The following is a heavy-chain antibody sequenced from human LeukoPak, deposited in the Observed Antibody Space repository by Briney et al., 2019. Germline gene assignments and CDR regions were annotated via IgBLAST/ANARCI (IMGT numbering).Heavy chain of an antibody. D-gene: IGHD3-9*01. V-gene: IGHV3-23*01. CDR3: AKEGLVDILTGYSPYYFDY. Sequence: PGGSLRLSCAASGLTFSTYAMSWVRQAPGKGLEWVSAISGSGGSTYYADSVKGRFTISRDNSKNTLYLQMNSLRAEDTAVYYCAKEGLVDILTGYSPYYFDYWGQGTLVTVSS. J-gene: IGHJ4*02. CDR1: GLTFSTYA. CDR2: ISGSGGST.